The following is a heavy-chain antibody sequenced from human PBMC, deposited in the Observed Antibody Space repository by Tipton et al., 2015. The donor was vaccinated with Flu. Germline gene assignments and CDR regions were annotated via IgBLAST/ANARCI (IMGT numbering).Heavy chain of an antibody. D-gene: IGHD3-16*01. CDR3: ARGFIRLCDF. CDR2: ITPSGTTR. CDR1: GFTFSSYE. V-gene: IGHV3-48*03. Sequence: GSLRLSCAASGFTFSSYEMNWVRQAPGKGLEWVSYITPSGTTRYYADSVKGRFSTSRDNPKSSLYLQMNSLRAEDTAVYYCARGFIRLCDFWGQGTPVTVSS. J-gene: IGHJ4*02.